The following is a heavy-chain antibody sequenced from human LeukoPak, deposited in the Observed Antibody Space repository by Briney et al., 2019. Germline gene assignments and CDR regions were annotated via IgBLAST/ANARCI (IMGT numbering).Heavy chain of an antibody. D-gene: IGHD3-3*01. CDR2: IGTAGDT. Sequence: GGSLRLSCAASGFTFSSYDMHWVRQATGKGLEWVSAIGTAGDTYYPGSVKGRFTISRENAKNSLYLQMNSLRAEDTAVYYCARGFWSGYSDGGAFDIWGQGTMVTVSS. CDR1: GFTFSSYD. V-gene: IGHV3-13*01. J-gene: IGHJ3*02. CDR3: ARGFWSGYSDGGAFDI.